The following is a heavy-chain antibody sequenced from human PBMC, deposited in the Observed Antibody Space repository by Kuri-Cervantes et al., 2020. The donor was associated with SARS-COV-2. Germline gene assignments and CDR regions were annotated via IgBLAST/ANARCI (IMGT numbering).Heavy chain of an antibody. CDR1: GFTFSSYA. CDR2: ISYDGSNK. CDR3: ARGWAPDY. Sequence: GESLKISCAASGFTFSSYAMHWVRQAPGKRLEWVAVISYDGSNKYYADSVKGRFTISRDNSKNTLYLQMNSLRAEDTAVYYCARGWAPDYWGQGTLVTVSS. V-gene: IGHV3-30-3*01. J-gene: IGHJ4*02. D-gene: IGHD1-26*01.